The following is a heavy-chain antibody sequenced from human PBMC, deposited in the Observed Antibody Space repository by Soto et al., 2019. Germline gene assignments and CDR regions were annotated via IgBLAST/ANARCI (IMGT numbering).Heavy chain of an antibody. D-gene: IGHD3-22*01. Sequence: PGGSLKIPCKGSGYSFAGYWITWVRQKPGKGLEWMGRIDPSDSQTYYSPSFRGHVTISVTKSITTVFLQWSSLRASDTAMYYCARQIYDSDTGPNFQYYFDSWGQGTPVTVSS. J-gene: IGHJ4*02. CDR1: GYSFAGYW. V-gene: IGHV5-10-1*01. CDR3: ARQIYDSDTGPNFQYYFDS. CDR2: IDPSDSQT.